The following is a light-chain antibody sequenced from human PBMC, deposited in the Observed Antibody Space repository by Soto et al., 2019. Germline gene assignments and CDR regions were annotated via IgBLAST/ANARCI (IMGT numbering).Light chain of an antibody. CDR1: SSDVGGYNY. J-gene: IGLJ2*01. CDR3: QSYDSSLIGVV. V-gene: IGLV2-14*01. CDR2: EVS. Sequence: QSALTQPASVSGSPGQSITISCTGTSSDVGGYNYVSWYQQHPGKAPKLMIYEVSNRPSGVSNRFSGSKSGNTASLTISGLQAEDEADYYCQSYDSSLIGVVFGGGTKPTVL.